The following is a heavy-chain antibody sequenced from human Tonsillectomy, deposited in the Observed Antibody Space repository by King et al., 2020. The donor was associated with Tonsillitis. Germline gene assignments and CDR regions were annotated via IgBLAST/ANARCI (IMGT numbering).Heavy chain of an antibody. CDR2: ISGSGRRA. V-gene: IGHV3-23*04. D-gene: IGHD2-15*01. Sequence: VQLVESGGGLVQPGGSLRLSCAASGFTFSSYAMSWVRQAPGKGLEWVSAISGSGRRAYYADSVKGRVTISRDNSKNTLYLQMNSLRAEDTAVYYCAKDAVTGGWSDYYGMDVWGQGTTVTVSS. J-gene: IGHJ6*02. CDR3: AKDAVTGGWSDYYGMDV. CDR1: GFTFSSYA.